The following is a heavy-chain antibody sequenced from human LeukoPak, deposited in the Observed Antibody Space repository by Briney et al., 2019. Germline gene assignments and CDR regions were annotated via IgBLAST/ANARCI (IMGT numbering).Heavy chain of an antibody. Sequence: GGSLRLSCAASGFTFSTYGMHWVRQAPGKGLEWVAFIQYDGSDEHYTDSVKGRFTISRDNSKNTLYLQMNSLRAEDTAVYYCAKDIAAASDYWGQGTLVTVSS. CDR1: GFTFSTYG. D-gene: IGHD6-13*01. CDR2: IQYDGSDE. V-gene: IGHV3-30*02. J-gene: IGHJ4*02. CDR3: AKDIAAASDY.